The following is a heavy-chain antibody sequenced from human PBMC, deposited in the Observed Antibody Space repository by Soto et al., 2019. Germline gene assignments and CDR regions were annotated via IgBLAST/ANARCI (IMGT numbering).Heavy chain of an antibody. D-gene: IGHD4-17*01. J-gene: IGHJ5*02. V-gene: IGHV1-69*02. CDR1: GGTFSSYN. CDR2: IIPILGIA. Sequence: QVQLVQSGAEVKKPGSSVKVSCKASGGTFSSYNISWVRQAPGQGLEWMGRIIPILGIANYAQKFQGRVTITADKSTSTAYMELSSLRSEDTAVYYCARNAVYGDYRITNWFDPWGQGTLVTVSS. CDR3: ARNAVYGDYRITNWFDP.